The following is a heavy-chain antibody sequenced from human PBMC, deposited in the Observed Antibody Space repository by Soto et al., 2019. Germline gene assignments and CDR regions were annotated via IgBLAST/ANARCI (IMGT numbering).Heavy chain of an antibody. CDR2: ITPIFGTA. J-gene: IGHJ6*02. Sequence: SVKVSCKASGGTFSSYAISWVRQAPGQGLEWMGGITPIFGTANYAQKFQGRVTITADKSTSTAYMELSSLRSEDTAVYYCAREGEEGGYSGYERSFYYYGMDVWGQGTTVTVSS. CDR3: AREGEEGGYSGYERSFYYYGMDV. CDR1: GGTFSSYA. V-gene: IGHV1-69*06. D-gene: IGHD5-12*01.